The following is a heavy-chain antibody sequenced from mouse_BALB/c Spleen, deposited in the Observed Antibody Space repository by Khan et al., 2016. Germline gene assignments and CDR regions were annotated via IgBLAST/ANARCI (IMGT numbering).Heavy chain of an antibody. CDR3: VSGDFLLRLRGMVY. CDR1: GDTFSDYA. CDR2: ISIHNGNT. V-gene: IGHV1S137*01. J-gene: IGHJ4*01. D-gene: IGHD1-1*01. Sequence: QVQLQQPGPEVVRPGVSVKISCKGSGDTFSDYAIHWVKQSHAKSLEWIGVISIHNGNTNYNQKFKGKATMTVDKSSSTAYMELARLTSEDSAIYYCVSGDFLLRLRGMVYWCQGPSVTVSS.